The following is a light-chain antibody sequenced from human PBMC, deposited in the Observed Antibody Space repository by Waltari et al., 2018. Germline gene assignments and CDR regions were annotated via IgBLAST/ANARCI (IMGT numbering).Light chain of an antibody. J-gene: IGKJ1*01. Sequence: DIQMTQSPSSLSASVGDRVTITCRASQGISNSLAWYQQKPGKAPKLLLYAASRLESGVPSRFSGSGSGTDYTLTISSLQPEDFATYYCQQYYRMWTFGQGTKVEIK. CDR2: AAS. CDR1: QGISNS. V-gene: IGKV1-NL1*01. CDR3: QQYYRMWT.